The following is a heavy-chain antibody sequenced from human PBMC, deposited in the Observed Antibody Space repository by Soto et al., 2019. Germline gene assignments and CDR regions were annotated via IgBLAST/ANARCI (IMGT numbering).Heavy chain of an antibody. CDR3: ARDRGADATIDF. CDR1: RFTFSDYG. Sequence: QVQLVESGGGVVQPERSLRLSCVASRFTFSDYGMHWVRQAPGKGLEWVAVIWHDGLKKDYVDSVKGRFTVSRDNSKNTLYLQMNSHRVEDTATYYCARDRGADATIDFWGQGTLVTVSS. J-gene: IGHJ4*02. CDR2: IWHDGLKK. V-gene: IGHV3-33*01.